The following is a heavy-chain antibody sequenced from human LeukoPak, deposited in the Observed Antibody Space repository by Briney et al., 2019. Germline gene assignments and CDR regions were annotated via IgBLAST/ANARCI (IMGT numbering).Heavy chain of an antibody. V-gene: IGHV4-4*07. D-gene: IGHD5-18*01. CDR3: AGGYSYGSTYYYMDV. CDR1: GGSISSYY. CDR2: IHTSGST. J-gene: IGHJ6*03. Sequence: SETLSLTCTVSGGSISSYYWSWIRQPAGKGLEWIGRIHTSGSTNYNPSLKSRVTMSVDTSKNQFSLKLSSVTAADTAVYYCAGGYSYGSTYYYMDVWGKGTTVTISS.